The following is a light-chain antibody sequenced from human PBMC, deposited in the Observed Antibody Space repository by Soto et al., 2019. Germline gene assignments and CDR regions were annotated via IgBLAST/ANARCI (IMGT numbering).Light chain of an antibody. CDR3: ATWDGSLPGHV. CDR1: SSNIGSNT. V-gene: IGLV1-44*01. Sequence: QSVLTQPPSASGALGQRVTISCSGGSSNIGSNTVNWYQQPTGTAPKLLICSTDQRPSGVPDRFSGSKSGTSASLAISGLQSEDDADYSCATWDGSLPGHVFGTGTNVTVL. J-gene: IGLJ1*01. CDR2: STD.